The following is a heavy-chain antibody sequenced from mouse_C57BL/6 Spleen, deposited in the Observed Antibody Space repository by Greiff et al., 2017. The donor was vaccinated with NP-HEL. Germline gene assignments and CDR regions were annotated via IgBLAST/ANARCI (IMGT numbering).Heavy chain of an antibody. CDR2: FHPYNDDT. D-gene: IGHD1-1*01. Sequence: VQLQQSGAELVKPGASVKMSCKASGYTFTTYPIEWMKQNHGKSLEWIGNFHPYNDDTKYNEKFKGKATLTVEKSSSTVYLELSRLTSDDSAVYYCARGQYYGSSNWYFDVWGTGTTVTVSS. V-gene: IGHV1-47*01. CDR3: ARGQYYGSSNWYFDV. J-gene: IGHJ1*03. CDR1: GYTFTTYP.